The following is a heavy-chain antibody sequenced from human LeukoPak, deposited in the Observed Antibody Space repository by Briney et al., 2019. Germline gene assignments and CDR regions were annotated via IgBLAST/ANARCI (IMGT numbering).Heavy chain of an antibody. CDR3: AKDEEYQLLTNFFDY. J-gene: IGHJ4*02. CDR2: IRYDGSIN. V-gene: IGHV3-30*02. D-gene: IGHD2-21*01. Sequence: PGGSLRLSCAASGFTFDSYGMHGVRQAPGKGLEWVAFIRYDGSINYYADSVKGRFTISRDSSKNTLYLLMNSLRAEDTAVYYCAKDEEYQLLTNFFDYWGQGTLVTVSS. CDR1: GFTFDSYG.